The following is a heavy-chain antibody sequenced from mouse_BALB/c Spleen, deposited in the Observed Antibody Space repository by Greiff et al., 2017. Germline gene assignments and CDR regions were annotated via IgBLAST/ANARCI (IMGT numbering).Heavy chain of an antibody. CDR3: AKLGPYAMDY. CDR1: GYAFSSSW. D-gene: IGHD4-1*01. V-gene: IGHV1-82*01. Sequence: QVQLKESGPELVKPGASVKISCKASGYAFSSSWMNWVKQRPGQGLEWIGRIYPGDGDTNYNGKFKGKATLTADKSSSTAYMQLSSLTSVDSAVYFCAKLGPYAMDYWGQGTSVTVSS. CDR2: IYPGDGDT. J-gene: IGHJ4*01.